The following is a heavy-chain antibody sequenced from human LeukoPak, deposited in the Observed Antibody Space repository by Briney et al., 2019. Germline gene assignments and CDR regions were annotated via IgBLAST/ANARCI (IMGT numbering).Heavy chain of an antibody. CDR3: ARGPYSGSYRGAFDI. J-gene: IGHJ3*02. V-gene: IGHV4-38-2*01. CDR2: IYYSGST. CDR1: GYSISSGYY. Sequence: SETLSLTCAVSGYSISSGYYWGWIRQPPGKGLEWIGSIYYSGSTYYNPSLKSRVTISVDTSKNQFSLKLSSVTAADTAVYCCARGPYSGSYRGAFDIWGQGTMVTVSS. D-gene: IGHD1-26*01.